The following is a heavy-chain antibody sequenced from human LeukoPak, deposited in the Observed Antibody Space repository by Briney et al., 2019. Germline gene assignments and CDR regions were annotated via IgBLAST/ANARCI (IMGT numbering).Heavy chain of an antibody. Sequence: ASVKVSCKVSGYTLTELSMHWVRQAPGKGLEWMGGFDPEDGETIYAQKFQGRVTMTEDTSTDTAYMELSSLRSEDTAAYYCATDKVTATPGAFDIWGQGTMVTVSS. D-gene: IGHD2-21*02. CDR1: GYTLTELS. J-gene: IGHJ3*02. V-gene: IGHV1-24*01. CDR2: FDPEDGET. CDR3: ATDKVTATPGAFDI.